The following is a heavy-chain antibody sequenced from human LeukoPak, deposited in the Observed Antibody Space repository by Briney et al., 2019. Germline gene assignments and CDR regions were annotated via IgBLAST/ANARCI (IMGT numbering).Heavy chain of an antibody. D-gene: IGHD1-26*01. J-gene: IGHJ3*02. CDR2: IDTDGTRI. CDR3: AREGIVGATTDAFDI. CDR1: EFTFSSYW. V-gene: IGHV3-74*01. Sequence: GGSLRLSCAASEFTFSSYWMHWVRQAPGKGLVWVSRIDTDGTRITYADSVKGRFTISRDNAKNTLYLQMKRLRAEDTAVYYCAREGIVGATTDAFDIWGQGTMVTVSS.